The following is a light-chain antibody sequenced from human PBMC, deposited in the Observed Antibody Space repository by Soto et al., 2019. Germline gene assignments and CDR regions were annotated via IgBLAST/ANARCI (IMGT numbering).Light chain of an antibody. CDR2: GAS. Sequence: EIVLTQSPGTLSLSPGERATLSCRASQSVSSSYLAWYQQKPGQAPRLLIYGASSRATGIPDRFSGSGSGTDFTLTISRLEPEDFAVYYCQQYCSSPPGRTFGQGTKVAIK. V-gene: IGKV3-20*01. CDR1: QSVSSSY. J-gene: IGKJ1*01. CDR3: QQYCSSPPGRT.